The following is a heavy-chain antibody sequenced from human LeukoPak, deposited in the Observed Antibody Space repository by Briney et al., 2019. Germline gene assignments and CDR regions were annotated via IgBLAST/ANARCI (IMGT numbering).Heavy chain of an antibody. CDR2: IIPIFGTA. J-gene: IGHJ5*02. V-gene: IGHV1-69*05. CDR3: ARSGYYDSGNWLDP. Sequence: SVKVSCKASGGTFSSYAISWVRQAPGQGLEWMGGIIPIFGTANYAQKFQGRVTITTDESTSTAYMELSSLRSEDTAVYYCARSGYYDSGNWLDPWGQGTLVTVSS. D-gene: IGHD3-10*01. CDR1: GGTFSSYA.